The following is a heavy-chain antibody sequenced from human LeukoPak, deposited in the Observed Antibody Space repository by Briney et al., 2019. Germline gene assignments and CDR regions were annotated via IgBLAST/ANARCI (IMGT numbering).Heavy chain of an antibody. CDR3: ARGRSRYCSGGSCSVGWFDP. D-gene: IGHD2-15*01. J-gene: IGHJ5*02. V-gene: IGHV4-34*01. CDR1: GGSFSGYY. Sequence: PSETLSLTCAVYGGSFSGYYWSWIRQPPGKGLEWIGEINHSGSTNYNPSLKSRVTISVDTSKNQFSLKLSSVTAADTAVYYCARGRSRYCSGGSCSVGWFDPWGQGTLVTVSS. CDR2: INHSGST.